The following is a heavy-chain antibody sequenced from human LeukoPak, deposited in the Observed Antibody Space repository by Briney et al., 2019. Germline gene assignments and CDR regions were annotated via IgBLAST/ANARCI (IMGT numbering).Heavy chain of an antibody. D-gene: IGHD3-10*01. V-gene: IGHV2-5*02. CDR3: VHTDFRFYSGSGSCLY. CDR1: GFSLTTGVG. CDR2: IYWDDDK. J-gene: IGHJ4*02. Sequence: SGPTLVKPTQTVRLTWTFSGFSLTTGVGVGWIRQPPGKALEWLALIYWDDDKQYSPSLETRLTITKDSSKNQVVLTMTNMDPVDTATYYCVHTDFRFYSGSGSCLYWGQGTLVTVSS.